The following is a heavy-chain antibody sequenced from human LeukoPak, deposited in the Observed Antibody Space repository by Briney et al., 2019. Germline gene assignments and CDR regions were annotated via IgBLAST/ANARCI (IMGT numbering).Heavy chain of an antibody. J-gene: IGHJ4*02. CDR3: AKAHHYDTPSSY. CDR2: ISYDGSNK. V-gene: IGHV3-30*18. Sequence: GGSLRLSCAASGFTVSSNHMNWVRQAPGKGLEWVAVISYDGSNKYYADSVKGRFTISRDNSKNTLYLQMNSLRAEDTAVYYCAKAHHYDTPSSYWGQGTLVTVSS. D-gene: IGHD3-9*01. CDR1: GFTVSSNH.